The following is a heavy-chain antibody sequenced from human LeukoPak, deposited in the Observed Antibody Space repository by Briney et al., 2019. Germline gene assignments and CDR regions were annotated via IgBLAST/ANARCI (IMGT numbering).Heavy chain of an antibody. V-gene: IGHV1-69*01. D-gene: IGHD3-22*01. Sequence: GSSVKVSCKASGGTFISYAISWVRQAPGQGREWMGGIIPIFGTANYAQKFQGRVTITADESTSTAYMELSSLRSEDTAVYYCAREYYYDSSGYYEDIWGQGTMVTVSS. J-gene: IGHJ3*02. CDR2: IIPIFGTA. CDR3: AREYYYDSSGYYEDI. CDR1: GGTFISYA.